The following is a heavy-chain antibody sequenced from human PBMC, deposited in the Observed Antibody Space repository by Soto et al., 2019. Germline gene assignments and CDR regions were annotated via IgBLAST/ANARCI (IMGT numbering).Heavy chain of an antibody. CDR2: ISSSGSTT. D-gene: IGHD4-17*01. Sequence: EVQLVESWGGLVQPGGSLRLSCEVSGFTFSSYSMNWVLQAPGKGLEWVSYISSSGSTTYYADSVKGRFTISRDNAKGSLYLQMNSLRAEDTAVFYCARDNYGDYLLGYWGQGTLVTVSS. CDR3: ARDNYGDYLLGY. J-gene: IGHJ4*02. V-gene: IGHV3-48*01. CDR1: GFTFSSYS.